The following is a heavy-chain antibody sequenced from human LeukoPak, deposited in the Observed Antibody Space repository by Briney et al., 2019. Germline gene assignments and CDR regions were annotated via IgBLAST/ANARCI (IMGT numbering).Heavy chain of an antibody. CDR3: ASATEKVGYFDY. V-gene: IGHV3-33*01. D-gene: IGHD1-26*01. CDR1: GFTFSSYG. CDR2: IWYDGSNK. J-gene: IGHJ4*02. Sequence: GGSLRLSCAASGFTFSSYGMHWVRQAPGKGLEWVAVIWYDGSNKYYADSVKGRFTISRDNSKNTLYLQMNSLRAEDTAVYYCASATEKVGYFDYWGQGTLVTVSS.